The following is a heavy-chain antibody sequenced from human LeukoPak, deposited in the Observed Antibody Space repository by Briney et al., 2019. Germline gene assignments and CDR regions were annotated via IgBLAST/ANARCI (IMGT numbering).Heavy chain of an antibody. V-gene: IGHV3-23*01. Sequence: GGSLRLSCAASGFTFSSYAMSWVRQAPRKELEWVSAISGSGGSTYYADSVKGRFTISRDNSKNPLYLQMNSLGAEDTAVYYCAKDSSPIYALWFGESYYFDYWGQGTLVTVSS. J-gene: IGHJ4*02. CDR2: ISGSGGST. CDR3: AKDSSPIYALWFGESYYFDY. CDR1: GFTFSSYA. D-gene: IGHD3-10*01.